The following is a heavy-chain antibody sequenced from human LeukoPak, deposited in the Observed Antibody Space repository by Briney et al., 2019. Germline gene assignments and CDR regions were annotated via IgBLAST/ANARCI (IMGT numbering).Heavy chain of an antibody. J-gene: IGHJ5*02. CDR3: ARRQALRGRHRAFDP. CDR1: GGTFSNYA. CDR2: IIPMFGSA. Sequence: SVTVSCKASGGTFSNYAVAWVRQAPGQGLEWLGGIIPMFGSAKYAQKFQGRVTINTDESTTTVYLELTSLRSDDTAVYYCARRQALRGRHRAFDPWGQGTLVTVSS. D-gene: IGHD6-25*01. V-gene: IGHV1-69*05.